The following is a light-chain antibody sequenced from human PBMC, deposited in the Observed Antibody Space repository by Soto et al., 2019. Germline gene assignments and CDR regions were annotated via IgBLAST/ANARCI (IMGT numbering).Light chain of an antibody. CDR2: DAS. J-gene: IGKJ5*01. CDR1: QSVSNW. Sequence: DIQMTQSPSTLSASVGDRVTITCRASQSVSNWLAWYQQKRGKAPELLIYDASSLQSGVPSRFSGSGSGTDFVLTISSLQPEDSATYYCQQLDSMPITFGQGTRLEIK. CDR3: QQLDSMPIT. V-gene: IGKV1-5*01.